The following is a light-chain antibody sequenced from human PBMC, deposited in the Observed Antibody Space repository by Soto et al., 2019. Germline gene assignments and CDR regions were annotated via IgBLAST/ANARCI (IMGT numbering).Light chain of an antibody. CDR2: ATS. CDR3: QQGYTTRWT. CDR1: QNIRWY. Sequence: IPMTQSPTSLSASVGDRVTITSRASQNIRWYLNWYQQIPGKAPNLLIYATSILQTGVPSRFSGSGTGTDFTLAINGLQSEDFATYYCQQGYTTRWTFGQGTKAEFK. J-gene: IGKJ1*01. V-gene: IGKV1-39*01.